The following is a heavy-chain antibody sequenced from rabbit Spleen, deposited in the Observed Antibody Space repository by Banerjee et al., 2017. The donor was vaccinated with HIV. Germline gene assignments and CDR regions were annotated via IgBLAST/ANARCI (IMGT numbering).Heavy chain of an antibody. CDR1: GFSFSSSYY. Sequence: QSLEESGGGLVQPEGSLTLTCTASGFSFSSSYYMCWARRVRQAPGQGLEWIGSIAVGAGNTDNASWVNGRFTISSNNAQNTVDLQMSGLTAADTATYFCARDLTDVIGWNFKLWGQGTLVTVS. J-gene: IGHJ5*01. V-gene: IGHV1S40*01. D-gene: IGHD1-1*01. CDR3: ARDLTDVIGWNFKL. CDR2: IAVGAGNT.